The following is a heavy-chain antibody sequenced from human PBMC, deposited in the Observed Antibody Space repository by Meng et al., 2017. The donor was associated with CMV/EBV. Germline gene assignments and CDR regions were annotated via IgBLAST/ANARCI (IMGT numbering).Heavy chain of an antibody. J-gene: IGHJ4*02. CDR1: GGTFSSYA. D-gene: IGHD5-24*01. Sequence: SVQVSCKASGGTFSSYAISWVRQAPGQGLEWMGGIIPILGIANYAQKFQGRVTITAEKSTSTAYRELSSLRSEDTAVYYCARARGDGYNRLDYWGQGTLVTVSS. CDR3: ARARGDGYNRLDY. CDR2: IIPILGIA. V-gene: IGHV1-69*10.